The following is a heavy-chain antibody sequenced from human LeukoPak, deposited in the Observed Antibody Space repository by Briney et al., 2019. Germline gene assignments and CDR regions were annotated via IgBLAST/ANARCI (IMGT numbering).Heavy chain of an antibody. D-gene: IGHD5-12*01. CDR2: IRYDGSNE. J-gene: IGHJ4*02. CDR1: GFPFTTYA. Sequence: GGSLRLSCAASGFPFTTYAMSWVRQAPGKGLEWVAFIRYDGSNEYYADSVKGRSTISRDNSKNTLYLQMNSLRADDTALYYCAKNEVWWLPDSWGQGTLVTVSS. CDR3: AKNEVWWLPDS. V-gene: IGHV3-30*02.